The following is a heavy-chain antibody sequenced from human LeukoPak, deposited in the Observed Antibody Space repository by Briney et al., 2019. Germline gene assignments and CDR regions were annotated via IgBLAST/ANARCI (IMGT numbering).Heavy chain of an antibody. Sequence: GGSLRLSCAASGFTFSDYYMSWIRQAPGKGLEWVSYISSSGSTIYYADSVKGRFTISRDNAKNSLYLQMNSLRAEDTAVYYCAKDGTHSSSWYMVGYFQHWGQGTLVTVSS. CDR1: GFTFSDYY. J-gene: IGHJ1*01. CDR3: AKDGTHSSSWYMVGYFQH. V-gene: IGHV3-11*04. D-gene: IGHD6-13*01. CDR2: ISSSGSTI.